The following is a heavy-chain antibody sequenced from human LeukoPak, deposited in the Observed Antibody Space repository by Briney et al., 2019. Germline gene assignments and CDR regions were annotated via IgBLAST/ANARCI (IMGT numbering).Heavy chain of an antibody. V-gene: IGHV3-7*01. CDR3: SVSLNS. D-gene: IGHD1-26*01. CDR2: IKQDGSDK. CDR1: GFTFSDYW. J-gene: IGHJ4*02. Sequence: GGSLRLSCAASGFTFSDYWMDWVRQAPGKGLEWVANIKQDGSDKYYVDSVKGRFTISRDNTKNSVFLQMNSLRAEDTAVYYCSVSLNSWGQGTLVTVSS.